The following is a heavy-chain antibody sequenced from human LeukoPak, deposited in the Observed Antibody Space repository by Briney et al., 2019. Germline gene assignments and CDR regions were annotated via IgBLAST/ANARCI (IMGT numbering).Heavy chain of an antibody. Sequence: GGSLRLSCAASGFTFSTYGMHWVRQAPGKGLEWVSVISYDGSNKYYADSVKGRFTISRDNSKNTLYLQMNSLRAEDTAVYYCAKSRGYYYEKSGPADYWGQGTLVTVS. CDR2: ISYDGSNK. CDR3: AKSRGYYYEKSGPADY. V-gene: IGHV3-30*18. D-gene: IGHD3-22*01. CDR1: GFTFSTYG. J-gene: IGHJ4*02.